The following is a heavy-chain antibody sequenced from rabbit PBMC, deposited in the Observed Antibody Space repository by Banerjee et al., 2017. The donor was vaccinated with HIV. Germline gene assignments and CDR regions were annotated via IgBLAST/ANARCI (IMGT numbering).Heavy chain of an antibody. CDR2: IYIGDGHT. Sequence: QQQLEESGGGLVKPGGTLTLTCKASGFDFSNYYYMCWVRQAPGKGLELIACIYIGDGHTYYASWAKGRFTISSDNAQKTVFLQMTSLTASDTATYFCTRDSGSGYYVPYYFKLWGQGTLVTVS. V-gene: IGHV1S43*01. CDR1: GFDFSNYYY. CDR3: TRDSGSGYYVPYYFKL. D-gene: IGHD1-1*01. J-gene: IGHJ4*01.